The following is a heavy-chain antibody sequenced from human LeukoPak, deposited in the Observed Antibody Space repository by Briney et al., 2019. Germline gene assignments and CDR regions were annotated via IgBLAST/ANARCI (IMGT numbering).Heavy chain of an antibody. J-gene: IGHJ4*02. CDR1: GFRFSNYG. V-gene: IGHV3-23*01. CDR3: AKDEVAPLDY. CDR2: SSPSGDST. D-gene: IGHD5-12*01. Sequence: TGGSLRLSSAASGFRFSNYGMSWVRQAPGEGLEWVSSSSPSGDSTNYADSVKGRFTISRDNSKNTLYLQMTSLRAEDTAVYYCAKDEVAPLDYWGQGTLVTVSS.